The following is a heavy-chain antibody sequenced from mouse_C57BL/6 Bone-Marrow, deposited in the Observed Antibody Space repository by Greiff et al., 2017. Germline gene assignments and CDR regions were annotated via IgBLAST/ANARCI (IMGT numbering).Heavy chain of an antibody. Sequence: QVQLQQPGAELVKPGASVKLSCKASGYTFTSYWMQWVKQRPGQGLEWIGEIDPSDSYTNYNQKFKGKATLTVDTSSSTAYMQLSSLTSEDSAVYYCARGVNFSAYGGQGTLVTVSA. CDR1: GYTFTSYW. V-gene: IGHV1-50*01. D-gene: IGHD1-3*01. CDR3: ARGVNFSAY. J-gene: IGHJ3*01. CDR2: IDPSDSYT.